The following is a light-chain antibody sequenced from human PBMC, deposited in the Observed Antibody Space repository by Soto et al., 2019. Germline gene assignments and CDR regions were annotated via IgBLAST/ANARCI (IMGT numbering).Light chain of an antibody. CDR3: CSYAGSYTRV. J-gene: IGLJ1*01. CDR2: DVG. Sequence: QSALTQPRSVSGSPGQSVTLSCTGTSSDVGGYNYVSWYQQHPGKAPKLMIYDVGKRPSGVPDRFSGSKSDNTASLTISGLQAEDEADYYCCSYAGSYTRVFGTGTSSPS. CDR1: SSDVGGYNY. V-gene: IGLV2-11*01.